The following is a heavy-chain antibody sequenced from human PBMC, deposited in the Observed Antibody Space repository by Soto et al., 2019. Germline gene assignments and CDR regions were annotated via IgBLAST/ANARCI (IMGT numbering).Heavy chain of an antibody. CDR1: GGTFSSYA. Sequence: SVKVSCKASGGTFSSYAISWVRQAPGQGLEWMGGIIPNNGKANYAQKFQGRVTITADESTSTAYMELRSLRSEDTAVDYWAGTSYYDTTLYYYYGMDVWGQGTTVTVSS. CDR3: AGTSYYDTTLYYYYGMDV. V-gene: IGHV1-69*13. CDR2: IIPNNGKA. D-gene: IGHD3-22*01. J-gene: IGHJ6*02.